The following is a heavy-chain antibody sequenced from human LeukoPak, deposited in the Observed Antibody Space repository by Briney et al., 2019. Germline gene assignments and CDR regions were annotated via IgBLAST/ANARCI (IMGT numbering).Heavy chain of an antibody. D-gene: IGHD3-10*01. CDR3: AKELFRHTY. J-gene: IGHJ4*02. Sequence: QPGRSLRLSCAASGFTFDDYAMPWVRQAPGKGLEWVSGISGSGGSTYYADSVKGRFTISRDNSKNTLYLQMNSLRAEDTAVYYCAKELFRHTYWGQGTLVTVSS. CDR1: GFTFDDYA. V-gene: IGHV3-23*01. CDR2: ISGSGGST.